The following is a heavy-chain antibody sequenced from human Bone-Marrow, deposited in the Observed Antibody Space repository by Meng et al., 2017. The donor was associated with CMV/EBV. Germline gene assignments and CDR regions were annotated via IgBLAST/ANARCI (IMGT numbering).Heavy chain of an antibody. J-gene: IGHJ4*02. Sequence: SETLSLTCSVSDDSISSYYWSWIRQPPGKGLEWIGDIYNSGSTDYNPSLQSRVIISVDTSKNQFSLKVRSVTAADTAVYYCARGSLFWSGYPNDFWGQGTLITVSS. CDR1: DDSISSYY. CDR2: IYNSGST. V-gene: IGHV4-59*01. D-gene: IGHD3-3*01. CDR3: ARGSLFWSGYPNDF.